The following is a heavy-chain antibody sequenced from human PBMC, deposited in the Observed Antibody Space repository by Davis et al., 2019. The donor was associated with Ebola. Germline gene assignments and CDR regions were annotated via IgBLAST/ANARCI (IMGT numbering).Heavy chain of an antibody. CDR3: ARGPTYCTGGTCYRKSWLDP. V-gene: IGHV1-46*03. Sequence: ASVKVSCKASGYTFTNYYMHWVRQAPGQGLEWMGMINPNDGRTIYAQKFQGRVTMTRNTSISTGYMELSSLRSEDTAVYYCARGPTYCTGGTCYRKSWLDPWGQGTLVTVSS. J-gene: IGHJ5*02. CDR1: GYTFTNYY. CDR2: INPNDGRT. D-gene: IGHD2-15*01.